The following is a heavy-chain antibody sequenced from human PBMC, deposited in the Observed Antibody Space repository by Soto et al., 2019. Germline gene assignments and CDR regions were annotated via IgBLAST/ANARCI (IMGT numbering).Heavy chain of an antibody. J-gene: IGHJ5*02. CDR2: IIPIFGTA. D-gene: IGHD6-13*01. CDR3: AREGSSSWYWFDP. CDR1: GGTFYTYT. V-gene: IGHV1-69*13. Sequence: SVKVSCKASGGTFYTYTFSWVRQAPGQGLEWMGGIIPIFGTANYAQKFQGRVTITADESTSTAYMELSSLRSEDTAVYYCAREGSSSWYWFDPWGQGTLVTVSS.